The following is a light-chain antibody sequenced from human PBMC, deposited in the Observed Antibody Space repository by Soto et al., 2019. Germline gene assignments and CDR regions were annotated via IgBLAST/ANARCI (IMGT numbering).Light chain of an antibody. Sequence: QSVLTQPPSVSAAPGQTVTISCSGSSSNIGDNIVAWYQHLPKAAPNLLIYDNDKRPSGIPDRFSGSKSGTSATLGITGLQTGDEADYYCGSWDSSLNAYVFGTGTKLTVL. J-gene: IGLJ1*01. V-gene: IGLV1-51*01. CDR1: SSNIGDNI. CDR2: DND. CDR3: GSWDSSLNAYV.